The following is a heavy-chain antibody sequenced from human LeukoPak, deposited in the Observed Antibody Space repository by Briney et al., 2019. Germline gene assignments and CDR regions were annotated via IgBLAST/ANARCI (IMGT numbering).Heavy chain of an antibody. CDR1: GGTFSSYA. CDR2: IIPILGIA. CDR3: ARDPGYSSSRHWFDP. V-gene: IGHV1-69*04. Sequence: SVKVSCKASGGTFSSYAISWVRQAPGQGLEWMGRIIPILGIANYAQKFQGRVTITADKSTSTAYMELSSLRSEDTAVYYCARDPGYSSSRHWFDPWGQGTLVTVSS. D-gene: IGHD6-13*01. J-gene: IGHJ5*02.